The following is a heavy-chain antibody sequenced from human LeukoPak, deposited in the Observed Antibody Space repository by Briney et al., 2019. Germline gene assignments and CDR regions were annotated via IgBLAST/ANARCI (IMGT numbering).Heavy chain of an antibody. J-gene: IGHJ4*02. CDR3: ARLNDYGDFGNYYFDY. V-gene: IGHV3-53*01. CDR1: GFTVSSNY. D-gene: IGHD4-17*01. CDR2: IYSGGST. Sequence: GGSLRLSCAASGFTVSSNYMSWVRQAPGKGLEWVSVIYSGGSTYYADSVKGRFTISRDNSKNTLYLQMNSLRAEDTAVYYCARLNDYGDFGNYYFDYWGQGTLVTVSS.